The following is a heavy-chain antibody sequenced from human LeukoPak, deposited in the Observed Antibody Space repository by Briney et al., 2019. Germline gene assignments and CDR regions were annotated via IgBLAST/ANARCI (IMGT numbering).Heavy chain of an antibody. V-gene: IGHV4-59*01. Sequence: SETLSLTCTVSGGSISSYYWSWIRQPPGKGLEWIGYIYYSGRTNYNPSLKSRVTISVDTSKNQFSLKLSSVTAADTAVYYCARAYYYDSSGWANYYYYMDVWGKGTTVTVSS. CDR3: ARAYYYDSSGWANYYYYMDV. J-gene: IGHJ6*03. D-gene: IGHD3-22*01. CDR1: GGSISSYY. CDR2: IYYSGRT.